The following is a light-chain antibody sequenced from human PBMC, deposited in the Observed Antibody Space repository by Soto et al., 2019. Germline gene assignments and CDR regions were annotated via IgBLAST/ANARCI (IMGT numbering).Light chain of an antibody. CDR3: QQLNSYPLT. CDR1: QDISSF. J-gene: IGKJ5*01. V-gene: IGKV1-9*01. CDR2: AAS. Sequence: IQLTQSPSSLSASIGDRGTITCRASQDISSFLAWYQQKPGKAPRLLIYAASTLQSGVPSRFSGSGSGTDFTLTISSLQPEDFATYFCQQLNSYPLTFGQGTRLEI.